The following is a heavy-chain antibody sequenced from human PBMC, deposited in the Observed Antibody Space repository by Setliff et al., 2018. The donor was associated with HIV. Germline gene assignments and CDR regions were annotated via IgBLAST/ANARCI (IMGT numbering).Heavy chain of an antibody. CDR1: GGSISSDAYY. J-gene: IGHJ4*02. CDR3: FNYGSGSYYYFDY. V-gene: IGHV4-39*01. Sequence: SETLSLTCTVSGGSISSDAYYWGWIRQPPGKGLEWIGTIYYSGSTYYNPSLKSRVTISVDTSKNQFSLKLSSVTAADTAVYYCFNYGSGSYYYFDYWGQGTLVTVSS. CDR2: IYYSGST. D-gene: IGHD3-10*01.